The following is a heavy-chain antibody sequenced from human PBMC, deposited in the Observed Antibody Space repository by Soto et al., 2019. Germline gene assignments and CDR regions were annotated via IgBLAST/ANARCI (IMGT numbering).Heavy chain of an antibody. V-gene: IGHV3-23*01. J-gene: IGHJ4*02. D-gene: IGHD2-15*01. Sequence: PGGSLRLSCAASGFTFSSYAMSWVRQAPGKGLEWVSVISNIGGSTYYADSVKGRFTISRDNSKDTLYLQMDSLRAEDTAVYYCAKGRSNSCYSVIDHWGQGTLVTVSS. CDR1: GFTFSSYA. CDR2: ISNIGGST. CDR3: AKGRSNSCYSVIDH.